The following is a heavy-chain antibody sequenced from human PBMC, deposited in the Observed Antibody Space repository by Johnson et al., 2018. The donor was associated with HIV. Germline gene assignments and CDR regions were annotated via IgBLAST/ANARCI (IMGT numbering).Heavy chain of an antibody. J-gene: IGHJ3*02. V-gene: IGHV3-30*03. CDR2: ISYAGNRT. Sequence: QMLLVESGGGVVQPGRSLRLSCAASGFTFSSMHWDRQAPGKGLEWVAVISYAGNRTYYPDAVKGRFTISRDNSKNTLYLHMTSLRTEDTAVYYCARDRPIAPFDIWGQGTMVTVSS. CDR1: GFTFSS. D-gene: IGHD3-22*01. CDR3: ARDRPIAPFDI.